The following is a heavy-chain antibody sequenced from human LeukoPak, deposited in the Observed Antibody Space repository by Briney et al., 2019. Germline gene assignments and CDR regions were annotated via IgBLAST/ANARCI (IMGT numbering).Heavy chain of an antibody. V-gene: IGHV1-69*05. CDR1: GYTFTSYY. Sequence: SVKVSCKASGYTFTSYYMHWVRQAPGQGLQWMGRIIPRFGTANYAQKFQGRVTITTDESTTTVYMELSSLRSEDTAVYFCARGWAPSSGFDYWGQGTLVTVSS. CDR2: IIPRFGTA. CDR3: ARGWAPSSGFDY. J-gene: IGHJ4*02. D-gene: IGHD6-19*01.